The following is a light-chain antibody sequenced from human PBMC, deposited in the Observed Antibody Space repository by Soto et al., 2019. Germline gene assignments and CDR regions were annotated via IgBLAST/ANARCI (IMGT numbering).Light chain of an antibody. J-gene: IGKJ4*01. Sequence: EIVLTQSPVTLSFSPGEKATPSCRASQSVSSYLAWYQQKPGQAPRLLIYDASNRATGIPARFSGSGSGTDFTLTISSLEPEDFAVYYCQQRSNWPSTFGGGTKVDIK. CDR3: QQRSNWPST. V-gene: IGKV3-11*01. CDR1: QSVSSY. CDR2: DAS.